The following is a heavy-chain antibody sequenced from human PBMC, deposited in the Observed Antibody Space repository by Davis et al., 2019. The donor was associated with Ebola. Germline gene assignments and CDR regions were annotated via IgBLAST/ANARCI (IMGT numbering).Heavy chain of an antibody. CDR1: GGSIISGGYY. J-gene: IGHJ4*02. D-gene: IGHD1-26*01. Sequence: PSETLSLTCTFSGGSIISGGYYLNWARQPAGKRLEWLGHMYTSGTSNYSPSFKSRVTMSIDTSKNQFSLNLRSVTAADTAIYYCVREWGLHIWGRGTLVTVSS. CDR2: MYTSGTS. CDR3: VREWGLHI. V-gene: IGHV4-61*09.